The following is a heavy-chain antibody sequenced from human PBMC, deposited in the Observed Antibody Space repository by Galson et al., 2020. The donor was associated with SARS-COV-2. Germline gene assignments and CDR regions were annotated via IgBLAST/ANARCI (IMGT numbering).Heavy chain of an antibody. CDR3: AREGRFGELLGAFDI. CDR2: IWYDGSNK. Sequence: GGSLRLSCAASGFTFSSYGMHWVRQAPGKGLEWVAVIWYDGSNKYYADSVKGRFTISRDNSKNTLYLQMNSLRAEDTAVYYCAREGRFGELLGAFDIWGQGTMGTVSS. J-gene: IGHJ3*02. D-gene: IGHD3-10*01. V-gene: IGHV3-33*01. CDR1: GFTFSSYG.